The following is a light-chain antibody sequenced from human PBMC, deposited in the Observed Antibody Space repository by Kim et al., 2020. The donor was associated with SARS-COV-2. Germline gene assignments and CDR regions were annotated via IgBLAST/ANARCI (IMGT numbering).Light chain of an antibody. CDR2: GAS. Sequence: SVSAGERATLSCRASQSVSNNLAWYQHKPGQAPRLLIYGASTRATGIPARFSGSGSGTEFTLTISSLQSEDFAVYYCQHYNNWPSFGQGTRLEIK. CDR3: QHYNNWPS. V-gene: IGKV3-15*01. J-gene: IGKJ5*01. CDR1: QSVSNN.